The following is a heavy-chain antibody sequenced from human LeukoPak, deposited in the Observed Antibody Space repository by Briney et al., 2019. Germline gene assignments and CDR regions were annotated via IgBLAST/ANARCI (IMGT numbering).Heavy chain of an antibody. CDR2: ISVNNRDT. D-gene: IGHD6-19*01. CDR3: AREGYTSGFPFDI. CDR1: GYSFINYG. V-gene: IGHV1-18*01. Sequence: ASVKVSCKASGYSFINYGISWVRQAPGQGLEWMGWISVNNRDTNFAQKFQGRVTMTTDTSTSTAYMELRSLRSDDTAVYYCAREGYTSGFPFDIWGQGTMVTVSS. J-gene: IGHJ3*02.